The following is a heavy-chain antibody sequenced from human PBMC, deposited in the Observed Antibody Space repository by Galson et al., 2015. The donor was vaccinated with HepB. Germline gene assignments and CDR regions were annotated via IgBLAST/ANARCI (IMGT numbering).Heavy chain of an antibody. CDR1: GGSFSGYY. J-gene: IGHJ4*02. CDR3: ARAILPTLTAGRYVGY. CDR2: IDYSGST. D-gene: IGHD4-17*01. Sequence: SETLSLTCAVYGGSFSGYYWSWIRQPPGKGLEWIGEIDYSGSTNYNPSLKSRVTISVDTSKNQFSLKLNSVTAADTALYYCARAILPTLTAGRYVGYWGQGTLVTVSS. V-gene: IGHV4-34*01.